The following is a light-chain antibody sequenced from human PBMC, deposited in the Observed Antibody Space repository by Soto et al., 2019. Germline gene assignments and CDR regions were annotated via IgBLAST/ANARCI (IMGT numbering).Light chain of an antibody. V-gene: IGLV2-8*01. Sequence: QSVLTQPPSASRSPGQSVTISCTGTSSDVGGYNYVSWYQHHPGKAPKLMIYEVNKRPSGVPDRFSGSKSGNTASLTVSGLQAEDEAYYHCRAGSYDMWVFRGGTKLTVL. J-gene: IGLJ3*02. CDR1: SSDVGGYNY. CDR2: EVN. CDR3: RAGSYDMWV.